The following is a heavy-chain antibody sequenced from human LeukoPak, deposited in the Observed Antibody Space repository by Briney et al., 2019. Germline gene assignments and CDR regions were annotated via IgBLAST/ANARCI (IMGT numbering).Heavy chain of an antibody. CDR3: ARDGVVPAGRYLDY. CDR1: GFTFSSYS. V-gene: IGHV3-21*01. D-gene: IGHD2-2*01. Sequence: PGGSLRLSCATSGFTFSSYSINSVRQAPGKGLEWVSSISSGSSYIYYADSVKGRFTISRDNAKNSLYLQMNSLRAEDTAVYYCARDGVVPAGRYLDYWGQGTLVTVSS. J-gene: IGHJ4*02. CDR2: ISSGSSYI.